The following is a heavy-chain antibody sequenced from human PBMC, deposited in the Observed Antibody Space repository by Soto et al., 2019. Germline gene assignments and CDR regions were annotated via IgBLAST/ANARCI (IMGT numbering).Heavy chain of an antibody. CDR1: GGSISSYY. D-gene: IGHD2-2*01. CDR3: ARLNTMAGMDV. CDR2: IYYSGST. J-gene: IGHJ6*02. Sequence: PSETLSLTCTVSGGSISSYYWSWIRQPPGKGLEWIGYIYYSGSTNYNPSLKSRVTISVDTSKNQFSLKLSSVTAADTAVYYCARLNTMAGMDVWGQGTTVTVSS. V-gene: IGHV4-59*01.